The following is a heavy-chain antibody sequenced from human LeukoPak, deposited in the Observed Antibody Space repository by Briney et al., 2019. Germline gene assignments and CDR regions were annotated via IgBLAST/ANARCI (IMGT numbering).Heavy chain of an antibody. CDR3: ARSTLTVTNADY. J-gene: IGHJ4*02. V-gene: IGHV1-46*01. CDR1: GYSFTRYF. Sequence: GASVKVSCKASGYSFTRYFIHWVRQAPGQGLEWMGIIIPSDGSTSYAQKFQGRVTMTRDTSISTAYMELSRLRSDDTAVYYCARSTLTVTNADYWGQGTLVTVSS. CDR2: IIPSDGST. D-gene: IGHD4-17*01.